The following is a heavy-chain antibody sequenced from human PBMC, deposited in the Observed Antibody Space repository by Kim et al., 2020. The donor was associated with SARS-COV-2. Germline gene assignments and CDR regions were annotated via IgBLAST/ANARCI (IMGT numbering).Heavy chain of an antibody. CDR2: INTNTGNP. V-gene: IGHV7-4-1*02. Sequence: ASVKVSCKPSGYTFTSYAMNWVRQAPGQGLEWMGWINTNTGNPTYAQGFTGRFVFSLDTSVSTAYLQISSLKAEDTAVYYCARGVESVGDGYNNDYWGQGTLVTVSS. J-gene: IGHJ4*02. D-gene: IGHD5-12*01. CDR1: GYTFTSYA. CDR3: ARGVESVGDGYNNDY.